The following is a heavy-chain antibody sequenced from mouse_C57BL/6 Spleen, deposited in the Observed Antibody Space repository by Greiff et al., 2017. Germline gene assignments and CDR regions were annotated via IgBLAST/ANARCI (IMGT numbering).Heavy chain of an antibody. CDR1: GYSFTGYY. CDR3: AREGYEDY. D-gene: IGHD2-2*01. V-gene: IGHV1-42*01. CDR2: INPSTGGT. Sequence: EVQLVESGPELVKPGASVKISCKASGYSFTGYYMNWVKQSPEKSLEWIGEINPSTGGTTYNQKFKAKATLTVDKSSSTAYMQLKSLTSEDSAVYYCAREGYEDYWGQGTTLTVSS. J-gene: IGHJ2*01.